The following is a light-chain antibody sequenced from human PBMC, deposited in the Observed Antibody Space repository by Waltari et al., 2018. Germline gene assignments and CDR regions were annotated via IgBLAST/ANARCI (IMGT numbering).Light chain of an antibody. CDR1: QTVLSRSLHKNY. CDR3: QQYYTTPPT. Sequence: DIVVTQSPDAPAVSLGERASIHCTSTQTVLSRSLHKNYFGWYQQKPGQPPKLLIYWASTRESGVPDRFSGSGSGTDFTLTISSLHAEDVAVYYCQQYYTTPPTFGPGTRVDI. CDR2: WAS. V-gene: IGKV4-1*01. J-gene: IGKJ3*01.